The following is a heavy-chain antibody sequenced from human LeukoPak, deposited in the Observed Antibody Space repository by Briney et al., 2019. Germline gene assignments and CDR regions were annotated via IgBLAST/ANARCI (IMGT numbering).Heavy chain of an antibody. CDR3: ARTRHITVAGHFDY. V-gene: IGHV4-39*01. J-gene: IGHJ4*02. Sequence: SETLSLTCTVSGDSISNGFYYWAWIRQAPEKGLEWIGSLFHSGNTYYSPSLQSRVSISVDTSKNQFSLKLTSVTAADTAVYYCARTRHITVAGHFDYWGRGTLVTVSS. CDR1: GDSISNGFYY. D-gene: IGHD6-19*01. CDR2: LFHSGNT.